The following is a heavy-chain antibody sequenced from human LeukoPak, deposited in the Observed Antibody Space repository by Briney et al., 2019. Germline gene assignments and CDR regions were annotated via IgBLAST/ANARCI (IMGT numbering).Heavy chain of an antibody. CDR2: IDHSGST. V-gene: IGHV4-34*01. D-gene: IGHD3-9*01. Sequence: SETLSLTCAVYDESFSGYYCSWIRQPPRKGLEWIGEIDHSGSTNYNPSLKSRVTISVDTSKNQFSLKLSSVTAADTAVYYCASQDILTGYSNYYYYGMDVWGQGTTVTVSS. CDR1: DESFSGYY. J-gene: IGHJ6*02. CDR3: ASQDILTGYSNYYYYGMDV.